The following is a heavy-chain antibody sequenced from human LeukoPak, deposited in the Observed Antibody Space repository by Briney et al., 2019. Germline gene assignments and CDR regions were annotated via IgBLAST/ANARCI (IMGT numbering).Heavy chain of an antibody. Sequence: KPSETLSLTCAVSGYSISSGYYWGWIRPPPGKGLEWIGSIYHSGSTYYNPSLKSRVTISVDTSKNQFSLKLSSVTAADTAVYYYASRPRIAAAGTIDYWGQGTLVTVSS. D-gene: IGHD6-13*01. V-gene: IGHV4-38-2*01. J-gene: IGHJ4*02. CDR1: GYSISSGYY. CDR3: ASRPRIAAAGTIDY. CDR2: IYHSGST.